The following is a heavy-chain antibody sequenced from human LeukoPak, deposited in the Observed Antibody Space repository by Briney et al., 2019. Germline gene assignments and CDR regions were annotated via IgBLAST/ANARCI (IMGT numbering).Heavy chain of an antibody. V-gene: IGHV4-34*01. Sequence: SETLSLTCAVYGGSFSGYYWSWIRQPPGKGLEWVGEINHSGSTNYNPSLKSRVTISVDTSKNQFSLKLSSVPTADTAVYYCARGGGYSSGWYGAWGQGTLATVSS. D-gene: IGHD6-19*01. J-gene: IGHJ4*02. CDR1: GGSFSGYY. CDR3: ARGGGYSSGWYGA. CDR2: INHSGST.